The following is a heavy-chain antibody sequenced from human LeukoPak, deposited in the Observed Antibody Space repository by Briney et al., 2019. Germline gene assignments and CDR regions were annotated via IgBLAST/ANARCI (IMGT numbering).Heavy chain of an antibody. CDR3: ARDKVLEWLGSYMDV. V-gene: IGHV4-61*02. D-gene: IGHD3-3*01. Sequence: SETLSLTCTVSGGSISSGSYYWGWIRQPAGKGLEWIGRIYTSGSTNYNPSLKSRVTISVDTSKNQFSLKLSSVTAADTAVYYCARDKVLEWLGSYMDVWGKGTTVTVSS. CDR1: GGSISSGSYY. J-gene: IGHJ6*03. CDR2: IYTSGST.